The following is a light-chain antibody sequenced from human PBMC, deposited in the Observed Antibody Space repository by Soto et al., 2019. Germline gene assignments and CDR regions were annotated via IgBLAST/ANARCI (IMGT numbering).Light chain of an antibody. V-gene: IGKV1-39*01. CDR2: TSG. J-gene: IGKJ2*01. CDR3: QQTHSTPYT. Sequence: IQMTQTTSSLSASVGDRVTITCRASQRITTYLNWYQQKPGEAPKLLISTSGTLQRGVPSRFSGSGSGTDFSLTITALRPEDFATYFCQQTHSTPYTFGQGTKLEIK. CDR1: QRITTY.